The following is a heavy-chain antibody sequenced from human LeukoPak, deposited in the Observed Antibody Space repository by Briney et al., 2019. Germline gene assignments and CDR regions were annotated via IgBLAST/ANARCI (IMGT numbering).Heavy chain of an antibody. CDR2: ISTGTGYI. V-gene: IGHV3-21*01. J-gene: IGHJ4*02. CDR1: GFTFSSYS. Sequence: PGGSLRLSCAASGFTFSSYSMSWVRQAPGKGLEWVSSISTGTGYIYYADSVRGRFTISRDNAKNSLYLEMNSLRAEDTAVYYCVRVDFWGRGTLVTVSS. CDR3: VRVDF.